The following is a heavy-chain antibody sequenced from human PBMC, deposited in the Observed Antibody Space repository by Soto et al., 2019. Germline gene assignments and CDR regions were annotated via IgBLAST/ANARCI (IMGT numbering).Heavy chain of an antibody. CDR3: AKDGSRKWLLQH. V-gene: IGHV1-69*13. CDR2: IIPIFGTA. D-gene: IGHD6-19*01. Sequence: ASVKVSCKASGGTFSSYAISWVRQAPGQGLEWMGGIIPIFGTANYAQKFQGRVTITADESTSTAYMELSSLRAEDTAVYYCAKDGSRKWLLQHWGQGTLVTVSS. J-gene: IGHJ1*01. CDR1: GGTFSSYA.